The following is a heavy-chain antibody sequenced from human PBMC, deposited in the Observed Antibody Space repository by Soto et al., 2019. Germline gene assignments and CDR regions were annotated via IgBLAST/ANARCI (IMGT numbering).Heavy chain of an antibody. Sequence: GASVKVSCKASGGTFSSYAISWVRQAPGQGLEWMGGIIPIFGTASYAQKFQGRVTITADESTSTAYMELSSLRSEDTAVYYCARYNWNGFFWFDPWGQGTLVTVYS. CDR2: IIPIFGTA. J-gene: IGHJ5*02. V-gene: IGHV1-69*13. D-gene: IGHD1-1*01. CDR1: GGTFSSYA. CDR3: ARYNWNGFFWFDP.